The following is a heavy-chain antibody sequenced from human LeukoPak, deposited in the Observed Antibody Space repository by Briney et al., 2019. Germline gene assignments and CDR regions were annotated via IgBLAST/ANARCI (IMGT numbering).Heavy chain of an antibody. V-gene: IGHV3-13*01. CDR2: IGTAGDT. D-gene: IGHD4-17*01. Sequence: PGGSLRLSCAASGFTFSSYDMHWVRQATGKGLEWVSAIGTAGDTYYPGSVKGRFTISRENAKNSLYLQMNSLRAGDTAVYYCARVSDDYGDYPRAFDIWGQGTMVTVSS. CDR1: GFTFSSYD. CDR3: ARVSDDYGDYPRAFDI. J-gene: IGHJ3*02.